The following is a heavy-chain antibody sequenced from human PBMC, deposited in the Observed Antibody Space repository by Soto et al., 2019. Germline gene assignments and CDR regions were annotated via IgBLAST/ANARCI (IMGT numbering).Heavy chain of an antibody. J-gene: IGHJ6*02. V-gene: IGHV3-53*01. Sequence: GGSLGLSWAASGFTVSSNYMSWVRQAPGKGLEWVSVIYSGGSTYYADSVKDRFTISRDNSKNTLYLQMNSLRAEDTAVYYCAPGNRTTMDVWGQGSTVTVSS. CDR2: IYSGGST. D-gene: IGHD1-1*01. CDR3: APGNRTTMDV. CDR1: GFTVSSNY.